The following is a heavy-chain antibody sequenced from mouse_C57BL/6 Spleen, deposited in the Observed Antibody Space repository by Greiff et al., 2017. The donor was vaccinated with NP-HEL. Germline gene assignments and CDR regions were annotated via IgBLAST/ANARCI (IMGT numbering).Heavy chain of an antibody. J-gene: IGHJ1*03. CDR3: AREGLRGSTPYWYFDV. V-gene: IGHV1-54*01. CDR2: INPGSGGT. Sequence: VKLMESGAELVRPGTSVKVSCKASGYAFTNYLIEWVKQRPGQGLEWIGVINPGSGGTNYNEKFKGKATLTADKSSSTAYMQLSSLTSEDSAVYFCAREGLRGSTPYWYFDVWGTGTTVTVSS. D-gene: IGHD1-1*01. CDR1: GYAFTNYL.